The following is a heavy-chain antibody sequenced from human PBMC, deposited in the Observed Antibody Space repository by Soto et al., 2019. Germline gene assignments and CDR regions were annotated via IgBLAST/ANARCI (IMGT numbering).Heavy chain of an antibody. J-gene: IGHJ6*03. V-gene: IGHV4-59*01. CDR2: IYYSGST. CDR1: GGSISSYY. Sequence: SETLSLTCTVSGGSISSYYWSWIRQPPGKGLEWIGYIYYSGSTNYNPSLKSRVTISVDTSKNQFSLKLSSVTAADTAVYYCARIGNYYYYYMDVWGKGTTVTVSS. D-gene: IGHD1-26*01. CDR3: ARIGNYYYYYMDV.